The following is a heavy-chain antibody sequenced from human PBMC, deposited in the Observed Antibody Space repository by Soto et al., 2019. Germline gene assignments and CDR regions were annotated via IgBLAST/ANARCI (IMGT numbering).Heavy chain of an antibody. CDR2: ISSSSSTI. D-gene: IGHD2-8*01. CDR1: GFTFSSYS. V-gene: IGHV3-48*01. Sequence: PGGSLRLSCAASGFTFSSYSMNWVRQAPGKGLEWVSYISSSSSTIYYADSVKGRFTISRDNAKNSLYLQMNSLRAEDTAVYYCARDDIELMVYAMVDVWGKGTTVTVSS. J-gene: IGHJ6*04. CDR3: ARDDIELMVYAMVDV.